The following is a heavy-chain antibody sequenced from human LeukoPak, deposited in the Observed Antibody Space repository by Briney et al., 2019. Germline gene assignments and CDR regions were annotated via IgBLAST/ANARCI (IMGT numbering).Heavy chain of an antibody. CDR1: GGSFSGYY. V-gene: IGHV4-34*01. Sequence: SETLSLTCAVYGGSFSGYYWSWIRQPPGKGLEWIGEINHSGSTNYNPSLKSRVTISVDTSKNQFSLKLSSVTAADTAVYYCARDRRIDNAFDIWGQGTMVTVSS. D-gene: IGHD3-9*01. J-gene: IGHJ3*02. CDR2: INHSGST. CDR3: ARDRRIDNAFDI.